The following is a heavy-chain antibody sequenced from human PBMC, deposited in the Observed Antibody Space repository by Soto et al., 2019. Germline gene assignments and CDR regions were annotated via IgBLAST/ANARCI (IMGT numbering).Heavy chain of an antibody. J-gene: IGHJ5*02. D-gene: IGHD1-1*01. Sequence: SDTLALTCTVSGASISGFYWSWIRKSAGKGLEWIGRIYATGTTDYNPSLKSRVMMSVDTSKKQFSLKLRSVTAADTAVYYCVRDGTKTLRDWFDPWGQGISVTVSS. CDR3: VRDGTKTLRDWFDP. CDR1: GASISGFY. CDR2: IYATGTT. V-gene: IGHV4-4*07.